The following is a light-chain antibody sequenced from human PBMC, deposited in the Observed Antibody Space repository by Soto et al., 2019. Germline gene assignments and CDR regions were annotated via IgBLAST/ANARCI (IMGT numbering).Light chain of an antibody. Sequence: EIVLTQSPATLSLSPGERATLSCRASQSVSSYLAWYQQKPGQAPSLLIYDASNRATGIPARFSGGGSGTDLTLTISSLEPEVFAVYYCQQRFNWPRFTFGQGTKLEIK. V-gene: IGKV3-11*01. CDR2: DAS. CDR3: QQRFNWPRFT. CDR1: QSVSSY. J-gene: IGKJ2*01.